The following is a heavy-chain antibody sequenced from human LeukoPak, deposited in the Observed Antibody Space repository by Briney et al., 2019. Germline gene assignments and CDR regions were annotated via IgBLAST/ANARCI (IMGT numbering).Heavy chain of an antibody. CDR1: GFTFSNAW. Sequence: PGGSLRLSCAASGFTFSNAWMSWVRQAPGKGLEWLSYVSQSGSTIYYADSVKGRFTISRDNGKNSLYLQMNSLRAEDTGMYYCAREGHTYGSDYWGQGTLVTVSS. V-gene: IGHV3-11*01. D-gene: IGHD3-10*01. CDR2: VSQSGSTI. CDR3: AREGHTYGSDY. J-gene: IGHJ4*02.